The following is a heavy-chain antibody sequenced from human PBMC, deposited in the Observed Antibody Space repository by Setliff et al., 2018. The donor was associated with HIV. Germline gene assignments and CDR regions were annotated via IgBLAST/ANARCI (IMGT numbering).Heavy chain of an antibody. V-gene: IGHV3-11*04. Sequence: GGSLRLSCAASGFTFSDYYLNWFRLAPGKGLEWISHITNTGSSTNYADSVKGRFTISRDNAKYSLYLQMNTLRVEDTAVYYCTRNEIWGQGTLVTVSS. CDR1: GFTFSDYY. J-gene: IGHJ4*02. D-gene: IGHD1-1*01. CDR2: ITNTGSST. CDR3: TRNEI.